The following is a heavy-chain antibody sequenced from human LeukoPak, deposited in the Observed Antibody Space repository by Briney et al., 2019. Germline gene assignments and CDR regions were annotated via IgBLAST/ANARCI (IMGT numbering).Heavy chain of an antibody. J-gene: IGHJ6*02. V-gene: IGHV4-28*03. CDR2: IYYSGST. D-gene: IGHD3-16*01. CDR3: ARDLGSDYYCGMDV. Sequence: PSDTLSLTCAVSGYSISSSNWWGWIRQPPGKGLEWIGYIYYSGSTNYNPSLKSRVTIAVDKSKNHFSLKLTSVTAADTAVYYCARDLGSDYYCGMDVWGQGTTVAVSS. CDR1: GYSISSSNW.